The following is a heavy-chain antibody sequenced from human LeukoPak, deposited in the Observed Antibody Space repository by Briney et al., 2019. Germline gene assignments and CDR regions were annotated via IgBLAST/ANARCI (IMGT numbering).Heavy chain of an antibody. D-gene: IGHD3-10*01. CDR2: INHNSGGT. J-gene: IGHJ3*02. Sequence: ASVKVSCKASGYTFTGYYMHWVRQAPRQGLEWVGLINHNSGGTNYAQKFQGRVTMTRNTSISTAYMELSSLRSEDTAVYYCAAPFGSGSYYNEDAFDIWGQGTMVTVSS. CDR3: AAPFGSGSYYNEDAFDI. V-gene: IGHV1-2*02. CDR1: GYTFTGYY.